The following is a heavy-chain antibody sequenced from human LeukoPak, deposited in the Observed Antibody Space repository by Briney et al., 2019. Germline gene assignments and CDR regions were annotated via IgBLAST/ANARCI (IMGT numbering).Heavy chain of an antibody. V-gene: IGHV4-59*01. CDR1: GGSISSYY. CDR3: ARVVRFLEWRFDY. J-gene: IGHJ4*02. D-gene: IGHD3-3*01. CDR2: IYYSGST. Sequence: SETLSLTCTVSGGSISSYYWSWIRQPPGKGLEWIGYIYYSGSTNYNPSLKSRVTISVDTSKNQFSLKLSSVTAADTAVYYCARVVRFLEWRFDYWGQGTLVTVSS.